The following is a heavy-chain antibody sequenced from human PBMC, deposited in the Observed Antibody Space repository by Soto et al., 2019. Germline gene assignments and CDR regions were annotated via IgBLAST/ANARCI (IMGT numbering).Heavy chain of an antibody. Sequence: QLHLVQSGAVVKKPGASVTVSCSASGYPVTAYYMHWVRQAHGRGLEWMGGINPATGAAKYTQTFQGRVPWTRAKATSTVFMGTSGLTAGETAVFYCARGGGVGVAGSAAFDMWGQGTLVTVSS. J-gene: IGHJ3*02. CDR2: INPATGAA. CDR3: ARGGGVGVAGSAAFDM. CDR1: GYPVTAYY. D-gene: IGHD3-3*01. V-gene: IGHV1-2*02.